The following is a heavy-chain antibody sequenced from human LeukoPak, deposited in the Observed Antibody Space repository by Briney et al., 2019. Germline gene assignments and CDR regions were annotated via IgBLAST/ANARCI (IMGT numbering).Heavy chain of an antibody. V-gene: IGHV4-59*12. Sequence: PSETLSLTCTVSGGSISSYYWSWIRQPPGKGLEWIGSIYYSGSTYYNPSLKSRVTISVDTSKNQFSLKLSSVTAADTAVYYCARDYYSYADYWGQGTLVTVSS. J-gene: IGHJ4*02. CDR2: IYYSGST. CDR3: ARDYYSYADY. D-gene: IGHD5-18*01. CDR1: GGSISSYY.